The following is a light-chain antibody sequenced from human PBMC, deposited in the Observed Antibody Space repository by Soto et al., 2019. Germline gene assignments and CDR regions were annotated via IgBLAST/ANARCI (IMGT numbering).Light chain of an antibody. Sequence: DIQMTQSPSSLSASVGDRVTITCQAGQDISNYLNWYQQKPGKAPKLLIYDASNLETGVPSRFSGSGSGTDFTFTISSLQPEDIATYYCQQYDNLLLTFGPGTKVDIK. CDR3: QQYDNLLLT. CDR1: QDISNY. V-gene: IGKV1-33*01. J-gene: IGKJ3*01. CDR2: DAS.